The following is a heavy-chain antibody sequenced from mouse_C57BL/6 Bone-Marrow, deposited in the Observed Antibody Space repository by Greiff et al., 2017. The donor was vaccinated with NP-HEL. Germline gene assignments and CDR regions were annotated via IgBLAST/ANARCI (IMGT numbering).Heavy chain of an antibody. V-gene: IGHV2-5*01. J-gene: IGHJ1*03. CDR3: AKKDLGGYFDV. CDR1: GFSLTSYG. D-gene: IGHD3-1*01. CDR2: IWRGGST. Sequence: VQLVESGPGLVQPSQRLSITCTVSGFSLTSYGVHWVRQSPGKGLEWLGVIWRGGSTDYNAAFMSRLSITKDNSKSQVFFKMNSLQADDTAIYYCAKKDLGGYFDVWGTGTTVTVSS.